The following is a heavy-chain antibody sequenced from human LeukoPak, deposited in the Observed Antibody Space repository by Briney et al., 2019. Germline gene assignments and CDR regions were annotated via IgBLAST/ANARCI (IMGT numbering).Heavy chain of an antibody. Sequence: GGSLRLSCAAFGFTFSSYSMNWVRQAPGKGLEWVSYISSSSSTIYYADSVKGRFTISRDNAKNSLYLQMNSLRAEDTAVYYCARDLQYYYDSSGYSRGDAFDIWGQGTMVTVSS. CDR2: ISSSSSTI. D-gene: IGHD3-22*01. J-gene: IGHJ3*02. CDR1: GFTFSSYS. V-gene: IGHV3-48*01. CDR3: ARDLQYYYDSSGYSRGDAFDI.